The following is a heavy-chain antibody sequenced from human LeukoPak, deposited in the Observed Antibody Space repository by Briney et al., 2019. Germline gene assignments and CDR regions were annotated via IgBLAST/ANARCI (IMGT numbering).Heavy chain of an antibody. Sequence: SETLSLTCAVYGGSFSGYYWSWIRQPPGKGLEWIGEINHSGSTNYNPSLKSRVTISVDTSKNQFSLKLSSVTAADTAVYYCARSRIAAAGSPCGYWGQGTLVTVSS. J-gene: IGHJ4*02. CDR2: INHSGST. CDR1: GGSFSGYY. CDR3: ARSRIAAAGSPCGY. D-gene: IGHD6-13*01. V-gene: IGHV4-34*01.